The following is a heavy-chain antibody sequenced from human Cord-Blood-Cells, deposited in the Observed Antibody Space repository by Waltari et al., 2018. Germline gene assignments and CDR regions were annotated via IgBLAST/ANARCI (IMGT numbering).Heavy chain of an antibody. Sequence: QVQLVQSGSELKKPGASVKVSCKASGYTFTSYAMNWVRQAPGQGLEGMGWINTNPGNPTYAQGFTGRFVFSLDTSVSTAYLQICSLKAEDTAVYYCARRSPGWLDNWFDPWGQGTLVTVSS. J-gene: IGHJ5*02. CDR1: GYTFTSYA. CDR3: ARRSPGWLDNWFDP. CDR2: INTNPGNP. D-gene: IGHD6-19*01. V-gene: IGHV7-4-1*01.